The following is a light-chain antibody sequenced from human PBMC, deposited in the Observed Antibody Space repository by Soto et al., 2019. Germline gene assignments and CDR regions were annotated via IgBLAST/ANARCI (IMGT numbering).Light chain of an antibody. CDR2: GAS. CDR3: QHYDHWPLT. Sequence: EIVMTHSPASLSVSPGERATLSCRASQSVRSNLAWYQQRPGQVPRLLIYGASTRATGIPARFSGSGSGTEFTLTISSLQSEDFAVYYCQHYDHWPLTFGQGTRLEIK. CDR1: QSVRSN. V-gene: IGKV3-15*01. J-gene: IGKJ5*01.